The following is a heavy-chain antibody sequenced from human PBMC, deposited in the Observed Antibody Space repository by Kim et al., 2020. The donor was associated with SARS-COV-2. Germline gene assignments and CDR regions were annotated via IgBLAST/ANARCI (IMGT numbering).Heavy chain of an antibody. CDR3: ARGYYYDSSGYYPYYYYGMDV. V-gene: IGHV4-34*01. D-gene: IGHD3-22*01. Sequence: SETLSLTCAVYGGSFSGYYWSWIRQPPGKGLEWIGEINHSGSTNYNPSLKSRVTISVDTSKNQFSLKLSSVTAADTAVYYCARGYYYDSSGYYPYYYYGMDVWGQGTTVTVSS. CDR2: INHSGST. CDR1: GGSFSGYY. J-gene: IGHJ6*02.